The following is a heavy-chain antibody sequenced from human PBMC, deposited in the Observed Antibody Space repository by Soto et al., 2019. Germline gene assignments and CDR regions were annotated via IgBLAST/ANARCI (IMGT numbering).Heavy chain of an antibody. CDR1: GYTFTSYA. V-gene: IGHV1-3*01. D-gene: IGHD2-8*01. J-gene: IGHJ4*02. CDR3: ANALGLYYFDY. Sequence: EASVRVSCKASGYTFTSYAMHWVRQAPGQRLEWMGWINAGNGNTKYSQKFQGRVTITRDTSASTAYMELSSLRSEDTAVYYCANALGLYYFDYWGQGTLVTVSS. CDR2: INAGNGNT.